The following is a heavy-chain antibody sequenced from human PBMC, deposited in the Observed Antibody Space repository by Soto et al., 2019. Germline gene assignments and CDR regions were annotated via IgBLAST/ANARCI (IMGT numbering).Heavy chain of an antibody. CDR1: GFSLTTSGVG. CDR3: AHHPYYGLGSYSFDY. CDR2: IYWDDDK. Sequence: QITLKESGPTLVRPTQTLTLTCTFSGFSLTTSGVGVGWIRQPPGQALEWLAVIYWDDDKRYSSSLKSRLTITKDTDKNQVVLTMPNMDPVDTATYYCAHHPYYGLGSYSFDYWGQGTLVTVSS. V-gene: IGHV2-5*02. D-gene: IGHD3-10*01. J-gene: IGHJ4*02.